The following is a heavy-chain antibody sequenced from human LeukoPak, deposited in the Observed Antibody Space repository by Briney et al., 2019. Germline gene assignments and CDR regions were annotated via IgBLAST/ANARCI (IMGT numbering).Heavy chain of an antibody. Sequence: PSETLSLTCTVSGGSISSGSYYWSWIRQPAGKGLEWIGRIYTSGSTNYNPSLKGRVTISVDTSKNQFSLKLSSVTAADTAVYYCARDSYNWNYGGIDYWGQGTLVTVSS. D-gene: IGHD1-7*01. CDR3: ARDSYNWNYGGIDY. J-gene: IGHJ4*02. CDR2: IYTSGST. CDR1: GGSISSGSYY. V-gene: IGHV4-61*02.